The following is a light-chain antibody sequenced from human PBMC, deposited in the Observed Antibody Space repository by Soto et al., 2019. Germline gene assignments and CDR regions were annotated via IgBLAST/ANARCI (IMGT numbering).Light chain of an antibody. J-gene: IGKJ4*01. V-gene: IGKV3-15*01. CDR1: QNVYNN. CDR3: QQCRNWPLT. CDR2: DAS. Sequence: EIVMTQSPATLSLSPGEGATLSCKASQNVYNNLAWYQQRPGQPPRLLIYDASTRATGISARFSGSGYGTEFTITISSLQSEDFAVYFCQQCRNWPLTFGGGTKVEIK.